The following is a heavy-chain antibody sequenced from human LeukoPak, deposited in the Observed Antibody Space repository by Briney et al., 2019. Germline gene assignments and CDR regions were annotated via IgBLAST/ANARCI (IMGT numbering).Heavy chain of an antibody. Sequence: PGGSLRLSCVGSGVAFSPHWMIWVRQAPGKGLEWVAIINQDGTQKYYVDSVEGRFTISRDNARNSVYLQMTSLGAEDTAVYYCTTGEMDHWGQRTHVTVSS. J-gene: IGHJ4*02. V-gene: IGHV3-7*01. CDR2: INQDGTQK. D-gene: IGHD7-27*01. CDR3: TTGEMDH. CDR1: GVAFSPHW.